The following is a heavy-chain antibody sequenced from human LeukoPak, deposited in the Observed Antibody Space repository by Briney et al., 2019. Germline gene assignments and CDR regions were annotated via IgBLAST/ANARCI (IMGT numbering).Heavy chain of an antibody. D-gene: IGHD3-9*01. J-gene: IGHJ4*02. V-gene: IGHV4-34*01. CDR3: ASVPAYYDILTGYSLDY. CDR1: GGSFSGDY. Sequence: SETLSLTCAVYGGSFSGDYWSWIRQPPGKRREWSGEINHSGSTNYNPSLKCRVTISVDTSKNQFSLKLSSVTAADTAVYYCASVPAYYDILTGYSLDYWGQGTLVTVSS. CDR2: INHSGST.